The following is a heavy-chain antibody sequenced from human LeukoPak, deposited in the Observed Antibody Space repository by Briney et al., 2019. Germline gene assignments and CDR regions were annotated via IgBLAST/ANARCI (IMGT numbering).Heavy chain of an antibody. D-gene: IGHD3-22*01. CDR1: GFTFSSYA. CDR2: ISSSSSTI. CDR3: ARVRFGGYLYYFDY. J-gene: IGHJ4*02. V-gene: IGHV3-48*01. Sequence: GGSLRLSCAASGFTFSSYAMSWVRQAPGKGLEWVSYISSSSSTIYYADSVKGRFTISRDNAKNSLYLQMNSLRAEDTAVYYCARVRFGGYLYYFDYWGQGTLVTVSS.